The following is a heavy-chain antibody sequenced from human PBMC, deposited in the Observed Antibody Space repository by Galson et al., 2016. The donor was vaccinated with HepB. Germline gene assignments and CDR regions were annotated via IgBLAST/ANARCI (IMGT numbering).Heavy chain of an antibody. Sequence: SETLSLTCTVSGGSVSSSTYYWAWIRQPPGKGLEWIGSMHFSGSNYYKPSLNSRVTMSVDTSENQLSLKLTSVTAADTAVYYCARGFYYDSTCYQGHFDYWGQGTLVTVSS. CDR1: GGSVSSSTYY. V-gene: IGHV4-39*01. D-gene: IGHD3-22*01. CDR2: MHFSGSN. J-gene: IGHJ4*02. CDR3: ARGFYYDSTCYQGHFDY.